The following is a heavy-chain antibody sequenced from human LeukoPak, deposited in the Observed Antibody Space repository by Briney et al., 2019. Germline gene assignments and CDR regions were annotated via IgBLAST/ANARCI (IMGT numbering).Heavy chain of an antibody. CDR2: IYQSGST. CDR3: ARAPVAPVVPGNPVGLWFDP. D-gene: IGHD2-2*01. CDR1: GGYFSGYY. J-gene: IGHJ5*02. V-gene: IGHV4-30-2*01. Sequence: PSETLSLTCAVYGGYFSGYYWSWIRQPPGKGLEWIGYIYQSGSTYYNPSLKSRVTISVDRSKNQFSLKLSSVTAADTAVYYCARAPVAPVVPGNPVGLWFDPWGQGTLVTVSS.